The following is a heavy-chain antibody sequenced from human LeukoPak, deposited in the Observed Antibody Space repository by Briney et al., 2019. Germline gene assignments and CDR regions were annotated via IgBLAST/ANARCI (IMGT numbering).Heavy chain of an antibody. V-gene: IGHV3-48*03. Sequence: GGSLRLSCAASGFTFSSYEMNWVRQAPGKGLEWVSCISSSGSTIYYADSVKGRFTISRDNAKNSLYLQMNSLRAEDTAVYYCARVASGYSYGYLYYFDYWGQGTLVTVSS. CDR2: ISSSGSTI. J-gene: IGHJ4*02. CDR1: GFTFSSYE. CDR3: ARVASGYSYGYLYYFDY. D-gene: IGHD5-18*01.